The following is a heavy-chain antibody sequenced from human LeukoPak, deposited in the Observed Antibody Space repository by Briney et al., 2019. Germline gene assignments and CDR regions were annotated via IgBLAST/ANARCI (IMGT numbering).Heavy chain of an antibody. CDR2: IHSSGYT. V-gene: IGHV4-4*09. CDR1: GGSISSNY. Sequence: PETLSLTCTVSGGSISSNYWAWIRQPPGQGLEWIAYIHSSGYTNYNPFLRSRVTISVDTSKNEFSLKVTSVTAADTAVYYCAQRQGPTSGSYDYFDPWGQGALVTVSS. J-gene: IGHJ5*02. CDR3: AQRQGPTSGSYDYFDP. D-gene: IGHD1-26*01.